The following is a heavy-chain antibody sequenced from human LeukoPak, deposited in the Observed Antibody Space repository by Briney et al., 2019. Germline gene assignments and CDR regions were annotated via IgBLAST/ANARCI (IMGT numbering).Heavy chain of an antibody. CDR3: ARGLNYYDSNGYSYYFHY. CDR1: GDSVSTNSAN. J-gene: IGHJ4*02. Sequence: SQTLSLTCAISGDSVSTNSANWNWIRQSPSGGLEWLGRTYYNSKWKNDYAESVQGRITIDVDIFKNQFSLQLNSVTPNDTAVYYCARGLNYYDSNGYSYYFHYWGQGILVTVSS. CDR2: TYYNSKWKN. D-gene: IGHD3-22*01. V-gene: IGHV6-1*01.